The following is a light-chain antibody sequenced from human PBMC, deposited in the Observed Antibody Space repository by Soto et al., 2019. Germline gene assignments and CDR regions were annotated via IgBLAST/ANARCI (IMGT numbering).Light chain of an antibody. CDR2: GAS. CDR1: QSDSRSY. J-gene: IGKJ1*01. CDR3: QQYDDSMT. V-gene: IGKV3-20*01. Sequence: VLWQSPGTPCLSLGERATLSLGASQSDSRSYLAWYQQKPGQAPRLLIYGASTRATGIPDRFSGSGSGTDFSLTISRLEPEDFAVYHCQQYDDSMTFGQGTKVDIK.